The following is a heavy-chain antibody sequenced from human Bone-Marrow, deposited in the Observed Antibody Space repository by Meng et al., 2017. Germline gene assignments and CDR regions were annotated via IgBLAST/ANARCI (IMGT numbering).Heavy chain of an antibody. CDR2: ISSSGSTI. D-gene: IGHD6-19*01. Sequence: SLKISCAASGFTFSSYEMNWVRQAPGKGLEWVSYISSSGSTIYYADSVKGRFTISRDNAKNSLYLQMNSLRAEDTAVYYCARGGGSGWLQTNFDYGGQGTLVTVSS. CDR1: GFTFSSYE. V-gene: IGHV3-48*03. J-gene: IGHJ4*02. CDR3: ARGGGSGWLQTNFDY.